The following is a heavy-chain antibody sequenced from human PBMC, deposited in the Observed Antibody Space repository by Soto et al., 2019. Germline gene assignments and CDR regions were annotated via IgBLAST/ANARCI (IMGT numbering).Heavy chain of an antibody. CDR1: GGSISSSSYY. Sequence: SETLSLTCTVSGGSISSSSYYWGWIRQPPGKGLERIGSIYYSGSTYYNPSLKSRVTISVDTSKNQFSLKLSSVTAADTAVYYCARRPKAAYYDILVGYYPKNAFDIWGQGTMVTVS. J-gene: IGHJ3*02. CDR3: ARRPKAAYYDILVGYYPKNAFDI. V-gene: IGHV4-39*01. CDR2: IYYSGST. D-gene: IGHD3-9*01.